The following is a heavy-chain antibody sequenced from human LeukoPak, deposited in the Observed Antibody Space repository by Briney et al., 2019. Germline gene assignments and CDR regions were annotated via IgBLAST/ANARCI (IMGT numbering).Heavy chain of an antibody. CDR3: ARAYSGRYGLGYYYMDV. CDR1: GFTFSSYS. D-gene: IGHD1-26*01. Sequence: GGSLRLSCAASGFTFSSYSMNWVRQAPGKGLEWVSSISTSSSYIYYADSVKGRFTISRDNAKNSLYLQMNSLRAEDTAVYYCARAYSGRYGLGYYYMDVWGKGTTVTISS. J-gene: IGHJ6*03. V-gene: IGHV3-21*01. CDR2: ISTSSSYI.